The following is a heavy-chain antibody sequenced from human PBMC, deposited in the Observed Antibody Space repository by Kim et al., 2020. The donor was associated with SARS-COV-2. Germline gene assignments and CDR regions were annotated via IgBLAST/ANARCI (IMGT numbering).Heavy chain of an antibody. J-gene: IGHJ4*02. V-gene: IGHV4-34*01. CDR3: ARGVVGATSFDY. Sequence: NYNPSLKSRVTISVDTSKNQFSLKLSSVTAADTAVYYCARGVVGATSFDYWGQGTLVTVSS. D-gene: IGHD1-26*01.